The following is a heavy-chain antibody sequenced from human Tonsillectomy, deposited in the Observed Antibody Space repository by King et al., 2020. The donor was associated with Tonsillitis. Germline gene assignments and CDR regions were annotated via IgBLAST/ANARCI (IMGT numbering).Heavy chain of an antibody. J-gene: IGHJ6*03. Sequence: QLQESGPGLVEPSETLSLTCSVSGGSLSSYYWSWVRQPPGKGLEWIGYSYYSGSTNYNPSPKSRVTMSVDTSQGQFSLKLSSVTAADTAVYYCARVTIFGGDPYYYYMDVWGKGTTVIVSS. CDR1: GGSLSSYY. D-gene: IGHD3-3*01. CDR3: ARVTIFGGDPYYYYMDV. V-gene: IGHV4-59*01. CDR2: SYYSGST.